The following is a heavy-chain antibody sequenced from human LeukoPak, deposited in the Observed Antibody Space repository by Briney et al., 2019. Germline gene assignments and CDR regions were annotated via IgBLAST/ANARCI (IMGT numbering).Heavy chain of an antibody. Sequence: ASVKVSCKASGYTFTSYGFTWVRQAPGQGLEWMGWISVYTGDTSYAENLQGRVTMTTDTSTSTAYMELRNLRSDDTAMYFCARGGITTDSDIWGQGTLVTVSS. D-gene: IGHD1-1*01. CDR2: ISVYTGDT. CDR3: ARGGITTDSDI. CDR1: GYTFTSYG. V-gene: IGHV1-18*01. J-gene: IGHJ3*02.